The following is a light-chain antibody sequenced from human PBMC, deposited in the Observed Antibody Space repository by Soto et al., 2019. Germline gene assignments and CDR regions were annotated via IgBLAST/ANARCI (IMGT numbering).Light chain of an antibody. CDR3: QQYNSYPWT. Sequence: DIQMAQSPSTLSASVADRVTIPCLASQSISGWLAWYQQKPGKAPKLLIYDVSILESGVPSRFSGSGSGTEFTLAISSLQPDDFATYYCQQYNSYPWTFGQGTKVDIK. CDR2: DVS. J-gene: IGKJ1*01. V-gene: IGKV1-5*01. CDR1: QSISGW.